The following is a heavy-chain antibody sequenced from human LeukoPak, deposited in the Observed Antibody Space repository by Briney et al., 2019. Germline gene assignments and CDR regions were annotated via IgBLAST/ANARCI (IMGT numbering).Heavy chain of an antibody. D-gene: IGHD3-22*01. CDR3: ARATHYYYDSSGYLNGGYYFDY. CDR2: IYRGGST. CDR1: RFTVSSNY. J-gene: IGHJ4*02. Sequence: GGSLRLSCAASRFTVSSNYMSWVRQAPGKGLEWVSVIYRGGSTYYADSVKGRFTISRHNSKNTLYLQMNSLRAEDTAVYYCARATHYYYDSSGYLNGGYYFDYWGQGTLVTVSS. V-gene: IGHV3-53*04.